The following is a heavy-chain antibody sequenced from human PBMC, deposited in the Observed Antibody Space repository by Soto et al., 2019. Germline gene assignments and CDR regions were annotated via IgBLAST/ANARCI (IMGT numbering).Heavy chain of an antibody. CDR1: GGSFSGYY. J-gene: IGHJ4*02. CDR2: INHSGST. V-gene: IGHV4-34*01. Sequence: SETLSLTCAVYGGSFSGYYWSWIRQPPGKGLEWIGEINHSGSTNYNPSLKSRVTISVDTSKNQFSLKLSSVTAADTAVYYCARGNVRRWYYDSSGYRYYFDYWGQGTLVTVSS. CDR3: ARGNVRRWYYDSSGYRYYFDY. D-gene: IGHD3-22*01.